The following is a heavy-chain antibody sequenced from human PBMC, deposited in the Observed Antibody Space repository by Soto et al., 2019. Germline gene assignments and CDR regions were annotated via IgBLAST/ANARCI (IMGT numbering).Heavy chain of an antibody. D-gene: IGHD3-22*01. CDR2: IYPCDSDT. Sequence: AGESLKISCKGSGYSFTSYWIGWVRQIPWKGLEWMGIIYPCDSDTRYSPSFQGQVTISADKSISTAYLQWSSLKASDTAMYYCARQGRYYDSSGYYRYACDIWGHGKLVSVSS. CDR3: ARQGRYYDSSGYYRYACDI. CDR1: GYSFTSYW. J-gene: IGHJ3*02. V-gene: IGHV5-51*01.